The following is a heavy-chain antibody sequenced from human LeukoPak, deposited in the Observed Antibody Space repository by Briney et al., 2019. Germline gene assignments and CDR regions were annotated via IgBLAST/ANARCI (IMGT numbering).Heavy chain of an antibody. CDR3: AKGSRLREAGSYRF. CDR2: IIPIFDTP. J-gene: IGHJ4*02. CDR1: GGIFGSSA. Sequence: ASVKVSCKVSGGIFGSSAINWVRQAPGQGLEWLGRIIPIFDTPNYAQTFQGRVTISADKSTRTVYMELTSLRSEDTALYYCAKGSRLREAGSYRFWGQGTLVTVSS. V-gene: IGHV1-69*06. D-gene: IGHD3-16*02.